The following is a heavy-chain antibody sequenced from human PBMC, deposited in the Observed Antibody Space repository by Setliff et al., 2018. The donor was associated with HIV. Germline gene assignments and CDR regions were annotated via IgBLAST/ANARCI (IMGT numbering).Heavy chain of an antibody. J-gene: IGHJ3*02. Sequence: VASVKVSCKASGYTFSNFAIGWLRQAPGQGLEWMGWISGYSDNTYYAQSLRGRVTMTTDTATSTSYMELESLRSDDTAMYYCARIRVGALLNAFDIWGQGTMVTVSS. V-gene: IGHV1-18*01. CDR3: ARIRVGALLNAFDI. CDR1: GYTFSNFA. CDR2: ISGYSDNT. D-gene: IGHD1-26*01.